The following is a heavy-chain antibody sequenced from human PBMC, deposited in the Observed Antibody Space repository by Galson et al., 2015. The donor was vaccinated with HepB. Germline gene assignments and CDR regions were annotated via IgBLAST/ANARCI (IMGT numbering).Heavy chain of an antibody. CDR1: GCTFSSYA. CDR2: ISYDGSNK. J-gene: IGHJ4*01. CDR3: AKVNRWEGYYLGY. Sequence: SLRLSCAASGCTFSSYAMHWVRQAPGKGLEWVAGISYDGSNKYYADSVKGRFTISRDNSKNTLYLQMNSLRAEDTAVYYCAKVNRWEGYYLGYWGQGTLVTVSS. V-gene: IGHV3-30*18. D-gene: IGHD1-26*01.